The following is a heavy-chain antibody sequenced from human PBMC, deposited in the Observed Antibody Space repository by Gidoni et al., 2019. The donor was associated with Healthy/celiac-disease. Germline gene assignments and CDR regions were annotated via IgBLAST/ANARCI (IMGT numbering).Heavy chain of an antibody. CDR1: GFPFSNAW. CDR2: IKSKTDGGTT. J-gene: IGHJ6*02. CDR3: TTGYEGGGMDV. V-gene: IGHV3-15*01. D-gene: IGHD1-1*01. Sequence: EVQLGESGGGLVKPGGSLRLSCAASGFPFSNAWMSWVRQAPGKGLEWFGRIKSKTDGGTTDYAAPVKGRFTISRDDSKNTLYLQMNSLKTEDTAVYYCTTGYEGGGMDVWGQGTTVTVSS.